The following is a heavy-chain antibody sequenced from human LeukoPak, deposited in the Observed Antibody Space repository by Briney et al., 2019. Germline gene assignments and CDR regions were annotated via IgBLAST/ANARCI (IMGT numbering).Heavy chain of an antibody. D-gene: IGHD2-8*02. V-gene: IGHV1-69*05. J-gene: IGHJ4*02. CDR3: ARGRIQYWGRFDY. CDR2: IIPIFGTA. CDR1: GGTFSSYA. Sequence: ASVKVSCKASGGTFSSYAISWARQAPGQGLEWMGGIIPIFGTANYAQKFQGRVTITTDESTSTAYMELSSLRSEDTAVYYCARGRIQYWGRFDYWGQGTLVTVSS.